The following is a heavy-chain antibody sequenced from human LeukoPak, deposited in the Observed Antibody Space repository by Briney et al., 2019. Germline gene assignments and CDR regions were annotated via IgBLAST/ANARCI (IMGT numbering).Heavy chain of an antibody. D-gene: IGHD6-13*01. Sequence: GRSLRLSCAASGFTFSSYAVHWVRQAPGKGLEWVAVISYDGSNKYYADSVKGRFTISRDNSKNTLYLQMNSLRAEDTAVYYCARDHATIVIAAAFDYWGQGTLVTVSS. CDR2: ISYDGSNK. CDR3: ARDHATIVIAAAFDY. V-gene: IGHV3-30*04. CDR1: GFTFSSYA. J-gene: IGHJ4*02.